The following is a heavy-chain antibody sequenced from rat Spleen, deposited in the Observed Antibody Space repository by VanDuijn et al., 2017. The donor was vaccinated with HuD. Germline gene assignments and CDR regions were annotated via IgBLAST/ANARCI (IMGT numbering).Heavy chain of an antibody. CDR1: GFSLTSYH. Sequence: QVQLKESGPGLVQHSQTLSLTCTVPGFSLTSYHVHWVRQPPGKGLEWMGVMWRCGSTEYNSALKSRLSISRDTSKNHIFLKMNSLQSEDTATYHCARAPGNGYVMDAWGQGASVTVSS. CDR3: ARAPGNGYVMDA. V-gene: IGHV2-45*01. D-gene: IGHD5-1*01. J-gene: IGHJ4*01. CDR2: MWRCGST.